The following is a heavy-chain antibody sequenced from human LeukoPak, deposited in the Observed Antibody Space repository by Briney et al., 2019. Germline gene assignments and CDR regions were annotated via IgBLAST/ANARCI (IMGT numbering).Heavy chain of an antibody. Sequence: PGGSLRLSCAASGFTFSSYWMSWVRQAPGKGLEWMANIKQDGSEKYYVDSVKGRFTISRDNAKNSLYLQMNSLRAEDTAVYYCARLSGSITIFGVVVDYWGQGTLVTVSS. CDR1: GFTFSSYW. CDR2: IKQDGSEK. CDR3: ARLSGSITIFGVVVDY. V-gene: IGHV3-7*01. D-gene: IGHD3-3*01. J-gene: IGHJ4*02.